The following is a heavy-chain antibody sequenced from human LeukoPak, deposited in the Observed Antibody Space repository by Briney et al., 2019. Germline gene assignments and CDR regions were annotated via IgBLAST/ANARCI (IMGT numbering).Heavy chain of an antibody. CDR1: GGSFSGYY. J-gene: IGHJ4*02. V-gene: IGHV3-69-1*01. CDR2: ISINTDT. CDR3: AIAQSWDELFDS. Sequence: ETLSLTCAVYGGSFSGYYWSWIRQPPGKGLEWVSFISINTDTFYADSVRGRFTISRDSSKNTLFLQMNSLRDEDSAVYYCAIAQSWDELFDSWGQGTLVTVSS. D-gene: IGHD1-26*01.